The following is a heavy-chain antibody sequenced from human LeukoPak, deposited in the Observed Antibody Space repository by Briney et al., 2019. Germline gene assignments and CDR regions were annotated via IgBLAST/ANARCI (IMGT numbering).Heavy chain of an antibody. V-gene: IGHV3-53*01. CDR1: GFTVSSNY. CDR3: ARTGAPRGGYYFDY. D-gene: IGHD1-14*01. J-gene: IGHJ4*02. CDR2: IYSGGST. Sequence: GGSLRLSCAASGFTVSSNYMSWVRQAPGKGLEWASVIYSGGSTYYADSVKGRFTISRDNSKNTLYLQMNSLRAEDTAVYYCARTGAPRGGYYFDYWGQATLVTVSS.